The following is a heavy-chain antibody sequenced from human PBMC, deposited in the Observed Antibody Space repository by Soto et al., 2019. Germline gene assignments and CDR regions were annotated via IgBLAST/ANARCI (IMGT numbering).Heavy chain of an antibody. CDR2: TYYKSKWYY. CDR3: ARGSWDDVTGHYYMDV. CDR1: GDSVSSNSAG. V-gene: IGHV6-1*01. J-gene: IGHJ6*03. Sequence: SQTLSLTCDISGDSVSSNSAGWNWIRQTPSRGLEWLGRTYYKSKWYYTYAASVKSRITVSPDTSKNQFSLQLTSVTPEDTAVYYCARGSWDDVTGHYYMDVWGKGTTVTVS. D-gene: IGHD1-1*01.